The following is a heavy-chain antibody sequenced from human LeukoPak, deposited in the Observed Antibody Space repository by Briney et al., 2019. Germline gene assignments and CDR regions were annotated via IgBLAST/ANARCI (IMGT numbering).Heavy chain of an antibody. V-gene: IGHV3-74*01. J-gene: IGHJ4*02. D-gene: IGHD6-19*01. Sequence: SGGSLRLSCAASGFTFSDYWMHWVRQAPGKGLVWVSRISSDGSRVTYADSVKGRFTISRDNAKNTLYLQMNSLRAEDTAVYYCAKDDIAVAGTFNYWGQGTLVTVSS. CDR3: AKDDIAVAGTFNY. CDR2: ISSDGSRV. CDR1: GFTFSDYW.